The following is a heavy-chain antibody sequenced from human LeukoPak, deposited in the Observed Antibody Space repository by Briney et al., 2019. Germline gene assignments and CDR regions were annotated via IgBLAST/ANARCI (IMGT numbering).Heavy chain of an antibody. Sequence: LPGRSLRLSCAASGFTFSSYAMHWVRQAPGKGLEWVAVISYDGSNKYCADSVKGRFTVSRDNSKNTLYLQMNSLRAEDTAVYYCARGRGWYCSSTSCQRFAEYFQHWGQGTLVTVSS. CDR2: ISYDGSNK. CDR3: ARGRGWYCSSTSCQRFAEYFQH. J-gene: IGHJ1*01. CDR1: GFTFSSYA. V-gene: IGHV3-30*04. D-gene: IGHD2-2*01.